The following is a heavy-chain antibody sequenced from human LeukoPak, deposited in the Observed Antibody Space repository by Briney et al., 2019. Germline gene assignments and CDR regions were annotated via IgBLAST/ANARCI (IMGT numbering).Heavy chain of an antibody. CDR3: ARDDGSGSYEY. D-gene: IGHD3-10*01. CDR1: GYTFTNYY. J-gene: IGHJ4*02. V-gene: IGHV1-2*02. Sequence: GASVKVSCKASGYTFTNYYIHWVRQAPGQGLEWMGWINSNRGGTNYAQKFQGRVTMTRDTSISTAYMELSRLRSDDTAVYYCARDDGSGSYEYWGQGTLVTVSS. CDR2: INSNRGGT.